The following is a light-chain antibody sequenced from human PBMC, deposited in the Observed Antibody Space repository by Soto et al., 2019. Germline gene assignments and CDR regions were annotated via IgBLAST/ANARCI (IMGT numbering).Light chain of an antibody. V-gene: IGLV1-51*01. J-gene: IGLJ1*01. CDR2: DDN. CDR1: SSNIGGNS. CDR3: GSWDTRLSAYV. Sequence: QSVLTQPPSVSAAPGQKVTISCSGSSSNIGGNSVSWYQQLPGTAPKLLIYDDNKRPSGIPDRFSGSKSGTSATLGITGFQTGDEADYYCGSWDTRLSAYVLGNVTKLTV.